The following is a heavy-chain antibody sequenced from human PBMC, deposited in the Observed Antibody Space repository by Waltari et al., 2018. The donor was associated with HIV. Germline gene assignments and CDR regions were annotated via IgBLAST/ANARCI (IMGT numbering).Heavy chain of an antibody. D-gene: IGHD2-2*01. Sequence: EVQLVESGGGLVQPGGSLRLSCAASGFTFSSYWMSWVRQAPGKGLEWVANIKQDGSEKYYVDSVKGRLTISRDNAKNSLYRQMNSLRAEDTAVYYCARARAIPAAKNYYYYYGMDVWGQGTTVTVSS. CDR2: IKQDGSEK. CDR1: GFTFSSYW. V-gene: IGHV3-7*03. J-gene: IGHJ6*02. CDR3: ARARAIPAAKNYYYYYGMDV.